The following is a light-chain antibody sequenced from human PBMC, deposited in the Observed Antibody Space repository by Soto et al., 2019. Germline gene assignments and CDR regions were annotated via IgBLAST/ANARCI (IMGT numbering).Light chain of an antibody. V-gene: IGKV1-5*03. J-gene: IGKJ1*01. CDR2: KAS. CDR1: QSISSW. CDR3: QQYNSYSPT. Sequence: DIQMTQSPSTLSASVGDRVTITCRASQSISSWLAWYQQKPGKAPKLLIYKASSLESGVPSRFSGSGSGTEFTLTISSLQPDDFANYYCQQYNSYSPTFVQGTKVEIK.